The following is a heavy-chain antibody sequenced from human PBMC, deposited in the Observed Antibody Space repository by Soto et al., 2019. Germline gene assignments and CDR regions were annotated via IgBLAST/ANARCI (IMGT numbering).Heavy chain of an antibody. CDR3: ARGSIAAAGLFDY. CDR2: IYYSGST. V-gene: IGHV4-39*01. Sequence: PSVTQSVTWTVAGGYIISSGCCWGWIRQPPGKGLEWIGSIYYSGSTYYNPSLKSRVTISVDTSKNQFSLRVEDTAVYYCARGSIAAAGLFDYWGQGTPVTVSS. CDR1: GGYIISSGCC. D-gene: IGHD6-13*01. J-gene: IGHJ4*02.